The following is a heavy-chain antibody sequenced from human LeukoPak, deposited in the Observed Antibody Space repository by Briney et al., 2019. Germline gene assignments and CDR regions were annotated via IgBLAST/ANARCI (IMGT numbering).Heavy chain of an antibody. CDR1: GGSISSGDYY. Sequence: NPSETLSLTCTVSGGSISSGDYYWSWIRQPPGKGLEWIGSIYYSGSTYYNPSLKSRVTISVDTSKNQFSLKLSSVTAADTAVYYCARDTVTTKLGMGQENWFDPWGQGTLVTVSS. CDR3: ARDTVTTKLGMGQENWFDP. J-gene: IGHJ5*02. D-gene: IGHD4-17*01. V-gene: IGHV4-39*07. CDR2: IYYSGST.